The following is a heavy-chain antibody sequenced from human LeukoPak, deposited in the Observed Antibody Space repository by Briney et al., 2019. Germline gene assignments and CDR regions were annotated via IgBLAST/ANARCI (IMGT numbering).Heavy chain of an antibody. CDR2: INHSGST. CDR3: ARHVQWVRGVRDWFDP. Sequence: SETLSLTCAVYGGSFSGYYWSWIRQPPGKGLEWIGEINHSGSTNYNPSLKSRVTISVDTSKSQFSLKLSSVTAADTAVYYCARHVQWVRGVRDWFDPWGQGTLVTVSS. D-gene: IGHD3-10*01. V-gene: IGHV4-34*01. J-gene: IGHJ5*02. CDR1: GGSFSGYY.